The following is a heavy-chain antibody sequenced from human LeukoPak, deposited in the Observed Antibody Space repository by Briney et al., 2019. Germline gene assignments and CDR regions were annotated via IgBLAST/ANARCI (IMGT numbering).Heavy chain of an antibody. J-gene: IGHJ4*02. CDR1: GFTFSSYA. CDR3: ATATYSSGWY. Sequence: GGSLRLSCEASGFTFSSYAMSWVRQAPGKGLEWVSSISGSGGSTYYADSVKGRFTISRDNSKNTVYLEMNSLRAEDTAVYYCATATYSSGWYWGQGTLVTVSS. V-gene: IGHV3-23*01. CDR2: ISGSGGST. D-gene: IGHD6-19*01.